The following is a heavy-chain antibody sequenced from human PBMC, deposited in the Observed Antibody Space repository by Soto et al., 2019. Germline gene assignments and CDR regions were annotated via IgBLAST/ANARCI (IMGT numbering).Heavy chain of an antibody. V-gene: IGHV1-69*01. CDR1: GGTFSSYA. D-gene: IGHD6-6*01. J-gene: IGHJ2*01. CDR3: ARGPSIAARQYWYFDL. CDR2: IIPIFGTA. Sequence: QVQLVQSGAEVKKPGSSVKVSCKASGGTFSSYAISWVRQAPGQGLEWMGGIIPIFGTANYAQKFQGRVTITADESTSTGYMELSSLRSEDTAVYYCARGPSIAARQYWYFDLWGRGTLVTVSS.